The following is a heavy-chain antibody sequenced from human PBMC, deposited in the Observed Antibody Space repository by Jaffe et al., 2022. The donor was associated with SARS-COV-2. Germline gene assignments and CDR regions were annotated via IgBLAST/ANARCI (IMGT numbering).Heavy chain of an antibody. Sequence: EVQLVESGGGLVQPGGSLRLSCAASGFTFSSYWMSWVRQAPGKGLEWVANIKQDGSEKYYVDSVKGRFTISRDNAKNSLYLQMNSLRAEDTAVYYCARDKNVKKIDIVLMGGGMDVWGQGTTVTVSS. CDR3: ARDKNVKKIDIVLMGGGMDV. J-gene: IGHJ6*02. V-gene: IGHV3-7*03. D-gene: IGHD2-8*01. CDR1: GFTFSSYW. CDR2: IKQDGSEK.